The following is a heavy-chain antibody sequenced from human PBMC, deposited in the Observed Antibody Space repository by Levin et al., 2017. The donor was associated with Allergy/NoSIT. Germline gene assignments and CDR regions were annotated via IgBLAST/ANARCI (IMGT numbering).Heavy chain of an antibody. CDR2: MNPNSGNT. Sequence: ASVKVSCKASGYTFTSYDINWVRQATGQGLEWMGWMNPNSGNTGYAQKFQGRVTMTRNTSISTAYMELSSLRSEDTAVYYCARAQPVRRLRLFDYWGQGTLVTVSS. J-gene: IGHJ4*02. V-gene: IGHV1-8*01. D-gene: IGHD5-12*01. CDR3: ARAQPVRRLRLFDY. CDR1: GYTFTSYD.